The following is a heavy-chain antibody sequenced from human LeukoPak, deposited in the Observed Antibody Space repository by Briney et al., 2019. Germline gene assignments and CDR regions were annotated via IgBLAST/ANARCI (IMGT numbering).Heavy chain of an antibody. Sequence: RSESLSLAFSVSGASTSSIGWSWGRQPPGKGLEWIGYIYYSGTTNYNPSLKSRVTISIDTSKNQFSLKLNSVTAADTAVYYCASQPLGVGWFEAWGGQTPVTVSS. V-gene: IGHV4-59*08. CDR3: ASQPLGVGWFEA. D-gene: IGHD3-3*01. CDR1: GASTSSIG. CDR2: IYYSGTT. J-gene: IGHJ5*02.